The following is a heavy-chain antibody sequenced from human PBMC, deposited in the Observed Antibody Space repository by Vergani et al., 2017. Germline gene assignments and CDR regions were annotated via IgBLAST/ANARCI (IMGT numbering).Heavy chain of an antibody. Sequence: QVQLQQWGAGLLKPSETLSLTCAVYGRSFSGYYWSWIRQPPGKGLEWIGEINHSGSTNYNPSLKSRVTISVDTSKNQFSLKLSSVTAADTAVYYCASLMTRVVVPAASRDVWGKGTMVTVSS. J-gene: IGHJ6*04. CDR1: GRSFSGYY. CDR2: INHSGST. V-gene: IGHV4-34*01. D-gene: IGHD2-2*01. CDR3: ASLMTRVVVPAASRDV.